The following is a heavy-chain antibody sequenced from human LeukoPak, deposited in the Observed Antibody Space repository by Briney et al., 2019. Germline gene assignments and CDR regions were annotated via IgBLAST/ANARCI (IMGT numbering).Heavy chain of an antibody. D-gene: IGHD2-15*01. CDR2: ISFDGNNK. CDR3: AKVRVGTAHFDY. Sequence: GGSLRLSCAASGFTFSAYAMHWVRLAPGKGLEWVAVISFDGNNKYYADSVKGRFTISRDNSKNTLYLQMNSLRPEDTAVYYCAKVRVGTAHFDYWGQGTLVTVSS. CDR1: GFTFSAYA. V-gene: IGHV3-30-3*01. J-gene: IGHJ4*02.